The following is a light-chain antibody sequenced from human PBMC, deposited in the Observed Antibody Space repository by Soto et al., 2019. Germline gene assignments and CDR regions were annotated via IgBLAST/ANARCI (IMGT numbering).Light chain of an antibody. CDR2: GTS. J-gene: IGKJ2*01. CDR1: QSVSSNY. Sequence: EIVLTQSPGTVSLSPGERATLSCRASQSVSSNYLAWYQQKPGQAPRLLIYGTSTRATGIPDRFSGSGSGTDFTLTISRLEPEDFAVYYCQQYYSTPYTFGQGTKLEIK. V-gene: IGKV3-20*01. CDR3: QQYYSTPYT.